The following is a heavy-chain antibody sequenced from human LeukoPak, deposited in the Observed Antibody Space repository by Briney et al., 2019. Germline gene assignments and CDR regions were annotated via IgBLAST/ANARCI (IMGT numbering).Heavy chain of an antibody. D-gene: IGHD1-26*01. CDR1: GYTFTSYG. Sequence: SVKVSCKASGYTFTSYGISWVRQAPGQGLEWMGRIIPILGIANYAQKFQGRVTITADKSTSTAYMELSSLRSEDTAVYYCARDSYSGSFKGDYWGQGTLVTVSP. CDR3: ARDSYSGSFKGDY. V-gene: IGHV1-69*04. J-gene: IGHJ4*02. CDR2: IIPILGIA.